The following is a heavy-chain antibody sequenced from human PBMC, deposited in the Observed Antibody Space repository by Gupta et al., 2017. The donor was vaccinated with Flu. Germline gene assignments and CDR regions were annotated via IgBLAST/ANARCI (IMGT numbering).Heavy chain of an antibody. CDR1: GFSFSSYE. CDR3: ARDKVGATKTDDF. CDR2: ISNGGSSK. D-gene: IGHD1-26*01. V-gene: IGHV3-48*03. J-gene: IGHJ4*02. Sequence: EVQLVESGGGLVQPGGSLRLSCVASGFSFSSYEMNWVRQAPGKGLEWISYISNGGSSKYYADSVKGRFTISRDNAKNSLYLQMNSLRAEDTAVYYCARDKVGATKTDDFWGQGTLVTVSS.